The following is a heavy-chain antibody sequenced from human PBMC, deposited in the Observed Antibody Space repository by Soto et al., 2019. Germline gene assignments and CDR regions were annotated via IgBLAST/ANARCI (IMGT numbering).Heavy chain of an antibody. D-gene: IGHD5-18*01. CDR3: ARTDTAMVIRGMGV. CDR2: IYYSGGT. CDR1: GGSIRSYY. J-gene: IGHJ6*02. Sequence: PWETLSLTCSVSGGSIRSYYWSWIRQAPGKGLEWIGYIYYSGGTNYSPSLKGRVTISVDTSKLRFSLALRSVTAAASALYHCARTDTAMVIRGMGVWVPGTPAAV. V-gene: IGHV4-59*01.